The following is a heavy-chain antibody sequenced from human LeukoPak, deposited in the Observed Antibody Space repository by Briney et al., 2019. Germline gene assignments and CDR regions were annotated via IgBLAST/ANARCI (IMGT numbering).Heavy chain of an antibody. CDR1: GFTFSGYA. CDR3: AKGHDYYDSSGYYLDYFDY. CDR2: ISGSGGST. Sequence: GGSLRLSCAASGFTFSGYAMSWVRQAPGKGLEWVSAISGSGGSTYYADSVKGRFTISRDNSKNTLYLQMNSLRAEDTAVYYCAKGHDYYDSSGYYLDYFDYWGQGTLVTVSS. D-gene: IGHD3-22*01. V-gene: IGHV3-23*01. J-gene: IGHJ4*02.